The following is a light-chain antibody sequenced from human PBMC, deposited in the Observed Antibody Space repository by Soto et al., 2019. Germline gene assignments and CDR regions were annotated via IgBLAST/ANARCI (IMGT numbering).Light chain of an antibody. CDR3: QQSQITPWT. CDR2: AAS. CDR1: QSISSY. V-gene: IGKV1-39*01. Sequence: DIQMTQSPSSLSASVVDRVTITCRASQSISSYLNWYQQKPGKAPKVLIYAASSLQSGVPLRFSGSGSGTDFTLTISSLQPEDFATYYCQQSQITPWTFGQGTKVDIK. J-gene: IGKJ1*01.